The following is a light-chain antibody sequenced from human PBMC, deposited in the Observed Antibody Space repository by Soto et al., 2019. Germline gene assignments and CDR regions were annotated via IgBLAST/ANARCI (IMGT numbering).Light chain of an antibody. V-gene: IGLV2-14*01. CDR2: GVT. J-gene: IGLJ3*02. CDR3: CSYAYSILWL. Sequence: QSALTQPVSVSGSPGQSITISCTGTSSDIGAYDYVSWYQQHPGKAPKLMIYGVTNRPSGVSNRFSGSKSGNTASLTISGLQAEDEADYYCCSYAYSILWLFGGGTQLTVL. CDR1: SSDIGAYDY.